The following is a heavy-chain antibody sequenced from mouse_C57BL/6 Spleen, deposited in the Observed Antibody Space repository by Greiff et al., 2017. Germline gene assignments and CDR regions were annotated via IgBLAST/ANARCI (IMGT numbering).Heavy chain of an antibody. CDR1: GFTFSSYA. Sequence: EVKLMESGEGLVKPGGSLKLSCAASGFTFSSYAMSWVRQTPEKRLEWVAYISSGGDYIYYADTVKGRFTISRDNARNTLYLQMSSLKSEDTAMYYCTRDDYDVYWYFDVWGTGTTVTVSS. CDR2: ISSGGDYI. D-gene: IGHD2-4*01. J-gene: IGHJ1*03. CDR3: TRDDYDVYWYFDV. V-gene: IGHV5-9-1*02.